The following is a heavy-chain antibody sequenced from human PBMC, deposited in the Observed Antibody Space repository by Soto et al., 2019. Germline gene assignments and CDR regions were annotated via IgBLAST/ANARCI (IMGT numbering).Heavy chain of an antibody. CDR1: GGSVSSGGNS. Sequence: SETLSLTCAVSGGSVSSGGNSWSWIRQSPGKGLEWIGDIFQGGSTYYNPSLKSRVTISVDRSKNQLSLSLTSVTAADTAVYYCASRRGGHSFGPEGFWFGPWGQGTLVTVSS. D-gene: IGHD5-18*01. V-gene: IGHV4-30-2*06. CDR3: ASRRGGHSFGPEGFWFGP. CDR2: IFQGGST. J-gene: IGHJ5*02.